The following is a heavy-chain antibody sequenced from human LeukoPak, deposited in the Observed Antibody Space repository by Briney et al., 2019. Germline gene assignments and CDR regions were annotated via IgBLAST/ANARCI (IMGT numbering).Heavy chain of an antibody. CDR3: ARDLAVAGNY. J-gene: IGHJ4*02. CDR1: GYTFSSYS. Sequence: GGSLRLSCAASGYTFSSYSMNWVRQAPGKGLEWVSSISSSSSYIYYADSVKGRFTISRDNAKNSLYLQMNSLRAEDTAVYYCARDLAVAGNYWGQGTLVTVSS. CDR2: ISSSSSYI. V-gene: IGHV3-21*01. D-gene: IGHD6-19*01.